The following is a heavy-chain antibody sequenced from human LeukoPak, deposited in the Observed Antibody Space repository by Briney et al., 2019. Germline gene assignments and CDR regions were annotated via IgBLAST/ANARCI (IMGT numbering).Heavy chain of an antibody. CDR3: ARDFYGGITIHYYYYYMDV. D-gene: IGHD4-23*01. CDR1: GYTFTSYY. J-gene: IGHJ6*03. V-gene: IGHV1-46*01. CDR2: TNPSGGST. Sequence: ASVKVSCKASGYTFTSYYMHWVRQAPGQGLEWMGITNPSGGSTSYAQKFQGRVTMTRDMSTSTVYMELSSLRSEDTAVYYCARDFYGGITIHYYYYYMDVWGKGTTVTVSS.